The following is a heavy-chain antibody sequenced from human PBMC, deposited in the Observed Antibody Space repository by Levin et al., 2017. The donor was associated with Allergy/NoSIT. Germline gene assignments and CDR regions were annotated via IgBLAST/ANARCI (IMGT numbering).Heavy chain of an antibody. CDR1: GYTFTSYD. CDR2: MNPNSGNT. V-gene: IGHV1-8*01. D-gene: IGHD7-27*01. CDR3: ARAYAGSNWGPVDY. Sequence: ASVKVSCKASGYTFTSYDINWVRQATGQGLEWMGWMNPNSGNTGYAQKFQGRVTMTRNTSISTAYMELSSLRSEDTAVYYCARAYAGSNWGPVDYWGQGTLVTVSS. J-gene: IGHJ4*02.